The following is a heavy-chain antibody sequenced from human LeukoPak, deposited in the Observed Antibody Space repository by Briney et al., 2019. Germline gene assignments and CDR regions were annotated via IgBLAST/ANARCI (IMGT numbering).Heavy chain of an antibody. Sequence: GGSLRLSCAASGFAFNTYWMHWVRQAPGEGLVWVSRINGDGSSTIYADSVKGRFTVSRDNAKNTLYLQMNSLRAEDTAVYYCVRDTYYAPVDPWGQGTLVTVSS. J-gene: IGHJ5*02. CDR1: GFAFNTYW. CDR2: INGDGSST. D-gene: IGHD2/OR15-2a*01. V-gene: IGHV3-74*01. CDR3: VRDTYYAPVDP.